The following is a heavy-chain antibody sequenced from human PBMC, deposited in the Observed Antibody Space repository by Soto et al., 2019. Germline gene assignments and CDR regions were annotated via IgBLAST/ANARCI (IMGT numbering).Heavy chain of an antibody. CDR2: IRSKGHNYAT. Sequence: EVQLVESGGGLVQPGGSLKLSCAASGFAFSGSAMYWVRQASGKGPEWVGRIRSKGHNYATEYAASVKGRFTISRDDSKNTAYLQMNSLRTEDTAVYYCTRDLFSYDYSGILWFDPWGQGTLVTVSS. D-gene: IGHD3-16*01. CDR3: TRDLFSYDYSGILWFDP. J-gene: IGHJ5*02. V-gene: IGHV3-73*02. CDR1: GFAFSGSA.